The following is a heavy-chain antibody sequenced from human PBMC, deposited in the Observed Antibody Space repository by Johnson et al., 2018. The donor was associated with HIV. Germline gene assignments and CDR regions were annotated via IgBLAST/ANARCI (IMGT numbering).Heavy chain of an antibody. CDR3: ARPAGKMILVVDDSFHI. CDR1: GFTFSSYG. V-gene: IGHV3-33*01. J-gene: IGHJ3*02. D-gene: IGHD2-21*01. Sequence: QVQLVESGGGVVQPGRSLRLSCAASGFTFSSYGMHWVRQAPGKGLEWVAVIWYDGSNKYYADSVKGRFTISRDNSKNMVYLQMNSLRTEDTAVYYCARPAGKMILVVDDSFHIWGQGTMVTVSS. CDR2: IWYDGSNK.